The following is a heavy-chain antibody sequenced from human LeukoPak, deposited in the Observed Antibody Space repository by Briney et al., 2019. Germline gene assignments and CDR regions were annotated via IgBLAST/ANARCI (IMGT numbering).Heavy chain of an antibody. CDR1: GFTVSSNY. J-gene: IGHJ4*02. CDR2: IYSGGST. Sequence: QSGGSLRLSCAASGFTVSSNYMGWVRQAPGKGLEWVSVIYSGGSTYYADSVKGRFTISRDNSKNTLYLQMNSLRAEDTAVYYCAGDGTGDRWGHFDYWGQGTLVTVSS. D-gene: IGHD7-27*01. V-gene: IGHV3-53*01. CDR3: AGDGTGDRWGHFDY.